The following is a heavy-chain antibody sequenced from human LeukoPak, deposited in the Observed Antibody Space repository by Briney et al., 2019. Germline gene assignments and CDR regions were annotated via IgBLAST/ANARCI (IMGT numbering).Heavy chain of an antibody. J-gene: IGHJ5*01. CDR2: IWYDGSKK. D-gene: IGHD3-16*01. CDR1: GFNFRTNG. V-gene: IGHV3-33*01. Sequence: AGGTLRLSCVASGFNFRTNGMHWNRQAPGKGLEGLAVIWYDGSKKYYADSVNGRFTISRDDSKNTLYLQMSDLRGDDTAVYYCASAYSAGWFGSWGQGTPVTVSS. CDR3: ASAYSAGWFGS.